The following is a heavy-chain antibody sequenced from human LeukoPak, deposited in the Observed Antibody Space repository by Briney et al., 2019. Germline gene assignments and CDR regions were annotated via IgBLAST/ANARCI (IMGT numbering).Heavy chain of an antibody. CDR3: VRDLGQWLVQGIFFDY. J-gene: IGHJ4*02. CDR2: ISAYNGNT. V-gene: IGHV1-18*01. D-gene: IGHD6-19*01. Sequence: ASVKVSCTASGGTFSSHAISWVRQAPGQGLEWMAWISAYNGNTNYAQKLQGRVTMTQDTSTSTAYMELRSLRSDDTAVYYCVRDLGQWLVQGIFFDYWGQGTLVTVSS. CDR1: GGTFSSHA.